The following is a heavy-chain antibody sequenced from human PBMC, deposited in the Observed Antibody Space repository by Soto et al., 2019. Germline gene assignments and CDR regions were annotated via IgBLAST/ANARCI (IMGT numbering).Heavy chain of an antibody. D-gene: IGHD3-10*01. Sequence: EPLSLTCAVYGGSFSGYYWSWIRQPPGKGLEWIGEINHSGSTNYNPSLKSRVTISVDTSKNQFSLKLSSVTAADTAVYYCARGVLIARFGELLSLYYYYYGMDVWGQGTTVTVSS. V-gene: IGHV4-34*01. CDR3: ARGVLIARFGELLSLYYYYYGMDV. J-gene: IGHJ6*02. CDR2: INHSGST. CDR1: GGSFSGYY.